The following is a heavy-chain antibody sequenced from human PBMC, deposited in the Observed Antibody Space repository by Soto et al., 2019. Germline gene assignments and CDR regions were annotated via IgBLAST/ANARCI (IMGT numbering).Heavy chain of an antibody. CDR3: ARDGSHYDVDY. V-gene: IGHV3-33*01. CDR1: GFNFSPSG. CDR2: IWNDGSTT. J-gene: IGHJ4*02. Sequence: LVESGGGVAQPGRSLRLSCATSGFNFSPSGMHWVRQAPGKGLEWVGMIWNDGSTTHFTDSVKGRFTISRDNSKNTLYLQMNSLRDEDTAVYYCARDGSHYDVDYWGQGTPVTVSS. D-gene: IGHD4-4*01.